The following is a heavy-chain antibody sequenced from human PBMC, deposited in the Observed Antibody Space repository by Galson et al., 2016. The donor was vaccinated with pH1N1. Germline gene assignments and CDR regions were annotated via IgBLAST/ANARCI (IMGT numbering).Heavy chain of an antibody. CDR3: ARDGTSSGSFYVFDS. Sequence: CAASGFTFSSYWMSWVRQAPGKGLEWVSLITWNGASTSYADSVKGRFTISRDNAKNSLYLQMHSLRAEDTAFYYCARDGTSSGSFYVFDSWGQGTLVTVSS. J-gene: IGHJ4*02. D-gene: IGHD1-26*01. CDR2: ITWNGAST. CDR1: GFTFSSYW. V-gene: IGHV3-20*04.